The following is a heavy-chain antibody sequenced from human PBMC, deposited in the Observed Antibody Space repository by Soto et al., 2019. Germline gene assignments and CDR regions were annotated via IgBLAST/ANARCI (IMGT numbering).Heavy chain of an antibody. CDR3: ATRITVFGLLIPPFDP. CDR2: INHTGGT. Sequence: SETLSLTCAVYGGSVNGYYWNWIRQPPGKGLEWIGEINHTGGTHYNPSLKSRVPMSVDTSKNQFSLRLSSVTAADTAIYYCATRITVFGLLIPPFDPWGQGTQVTVSS. J-gene: IGHJ5*02. CDR1: GGSVNGYY. V-gene: IGHV4-34*01. D-gene: IGHD3-3*01.